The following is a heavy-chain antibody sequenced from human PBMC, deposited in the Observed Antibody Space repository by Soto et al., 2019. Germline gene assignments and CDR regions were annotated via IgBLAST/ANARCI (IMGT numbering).Heavy chain of an antibody. J-gene: IGHJ4*02. D-gene: IGHD2-2*01. V-gene: IGHV4-31*03. CDR2: IYYSGST. Sequence: QVQLQESGPGLVKPSQTLSLTCTVSGGSISSGGYYWSWIRQHPGKGLEWIGYIYYSGSTYYNPSIKSRVTISVDTSKNQFSLKLSSVTAADTAVYYCARVAWRYCSSTSCSRGYYFDYWGQGTLVTVSS. CDR3: ARVAWRYCSSTSCSRGYYFDY. CDR1: GGSISSGGYY.